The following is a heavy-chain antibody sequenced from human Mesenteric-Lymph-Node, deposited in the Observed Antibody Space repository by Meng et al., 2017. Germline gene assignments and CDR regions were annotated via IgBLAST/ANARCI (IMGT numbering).Heavy chain of an antibody. Sequence: QVQLQDSGPGPVKPSQTLSLTCTVSGGSISSGGHSWSWIRQHPGKGLEWIAYIYYSGSTYYNPSLKSRVILSVDTSKNQFSLKLSSVTAADTAVYYCARVDSSGYFLDYWGQGTLVTVSS. J-gene: IGHJ4*01. CDR2: IYYSGST. CDR3: ARVDSSGYFLDY. CDR1: GGSISSGGHS. V-gene: IGHV4-31*03. D-gene: IGHD3-22*01.